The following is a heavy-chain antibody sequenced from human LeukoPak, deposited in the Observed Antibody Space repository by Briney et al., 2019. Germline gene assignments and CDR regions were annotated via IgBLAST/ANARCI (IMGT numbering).Heavy chain of an antibody. CDR2: INHSGST. Sequence: PSETLSLTCAVYGGSFSGYYWSWIRQPPGKGLEWIGEINHSGSTNYNPSLKSRVTISVDTSKNQFSLKLSSVTAADTAVYYCARGRSYGSGSYYNYFDYWGQGTLVTVSS. CDR3: ARGRSYGSGSYYNYFDY. V-gene: IGHV4-34*01. J-gene: IGHJ4*02. D-gene: IGHD3-10*01. CDR1: GGSFSGYY.